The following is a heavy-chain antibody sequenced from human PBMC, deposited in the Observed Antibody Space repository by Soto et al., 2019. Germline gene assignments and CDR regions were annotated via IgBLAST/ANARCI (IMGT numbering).Heavy chain of an antibody. CDR2: ISAYNGNT. Sequence: GASVKVSCKASGYTLTSYGISWVRQSPGQGLEWMGWISAYNGNTNYAQKLQGRVTMTTDTSTSTAYMELRSLRSDDTAGYYCASFPSGDYVNSPSRWGRGTLLPVSS. V-gene: IGHV1-18*01. D-gene: IGHD4-17*01. CDR3: ASFPSGDYVNSPSR. J-gene: IGHJ4*02. CDR1: GYTLTSYG.